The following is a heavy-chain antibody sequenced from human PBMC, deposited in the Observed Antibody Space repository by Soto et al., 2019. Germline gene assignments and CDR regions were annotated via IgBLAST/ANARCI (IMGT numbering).Heavy chain of an antibody. Sequence: SETLSLTCTFSGGSISSYYWSLIRQPPGKGLEWIGYIYYSGSTNYNPSLKSRVTISVDTSKNQFSLKLSSVTAADTAVYYCARGPTLLAYCGGDCYSGVDYWGQGTLVTV. J-gene: IGHJ4*02. CDR2: IYYSGST. D-gene: IGHD2-21*02. CDR3: ARGPTLLAYCGGDCYSGVDY. CDR1: GGSISSYY. V-gene: IGHV4-59*01.